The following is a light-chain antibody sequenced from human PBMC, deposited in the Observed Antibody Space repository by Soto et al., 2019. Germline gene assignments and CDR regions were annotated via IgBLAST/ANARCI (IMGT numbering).Light chain of an antibody. CDR2: DAS. Sequence: EIVLTQSPATLSLSPGERATLSCRASQSVSSNLVWYQQKPGQAPRLLIYDASNRATGIPARFSGSGSGTDFTLTICSLEPEDFAVYYCQQRSNWPLTFGGGTKVEI. CDR3: QQRSNWPLT. J-gene: IGKJ4*01. V-gene: IGKV3-11*01. CDR1: QSVSSN.